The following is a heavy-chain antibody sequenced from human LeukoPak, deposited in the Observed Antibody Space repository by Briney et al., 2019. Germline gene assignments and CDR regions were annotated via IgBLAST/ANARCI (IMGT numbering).Heavy chain of an antibody. J-gene: IGHJ6*02. CDR2: ISSKSTTT. CDR1: GFTFSSNS. D-gene: IGHD2-15*01. Sequence: GGSLRLSCAASGFTFSSNSMIWVRQAPGKGLEWVSYISSKSTTTYYADSVKGRFTISRDNAKNSLHLQMNSLRAEDTAVYYCARDLLNYYYYGMDVWGQGTTVTVSS. CDR3: ARDLLNYYYYGMDV. V-gene: IGHV3-48*04.